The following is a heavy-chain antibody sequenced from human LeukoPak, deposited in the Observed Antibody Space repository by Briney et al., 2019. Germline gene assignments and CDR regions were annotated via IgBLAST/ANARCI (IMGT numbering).Heavy chain of an antibody. CDR1: GGSISSYY. CDR2: IYYSVST. D-gene: IGHD2-2*01. Sequence: PSETLSLTCTVSGGSISSYYWSWIRQPPGKGLEWIGYIYYSVSTNYNPSLKSRVTISVDTSKNQFSLKLSSVTAADTAVYYCARVVPATPWWFDPWGQGAQVTVSS. V-gene: IGHV4-59*01. J-gene: IGHJ5*02. CDR3: ARVVPATPWWFDP.